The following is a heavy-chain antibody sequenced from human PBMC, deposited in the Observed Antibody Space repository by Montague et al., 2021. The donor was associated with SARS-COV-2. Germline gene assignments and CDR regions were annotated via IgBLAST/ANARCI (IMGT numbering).Heavy chain of an antibody. D-gene: IGHD5-18*01. V-gene: IGHV3-21*01. CDR3: ATSYGSVVSYYYYGMDV. J-gene: IGHJ6*02. CDR1: GLTFSSYS. Sequence: SLRLSCAASGLTFSSYSINWVRQAPGKGLEWVSSISRSSSYIYYADSVKGRFTISRDNAKNSLYLQMNSLRAEDTAVYFCATSYGSVVSYYYYGMDVWGQGTTVTVSS. CDR2: ISRSSSYI.